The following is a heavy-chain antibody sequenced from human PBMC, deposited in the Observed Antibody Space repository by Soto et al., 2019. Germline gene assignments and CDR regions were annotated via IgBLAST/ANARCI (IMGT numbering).Heavy chain of an antibody. CDR3: ARGLRMTTVTSPGY. V-gene: IGHV1-8*02. D-gene: IGHD4-17*01. CDR2: MNPNSGNT. CDR1: GGTFSSYA. Sequence: QVQLVQSGAEVKKPGSSVKVSCKASGGTFSSYAISWVRQAPGQGLEWMGWMNPNSGNTGYAQKFQGRVTMTRNTSISTAYMELSSLRSEDTAVYYCARGLRMTTVTSPGYWGQGTLVTVSS. J-gene: IGHJ4*02.